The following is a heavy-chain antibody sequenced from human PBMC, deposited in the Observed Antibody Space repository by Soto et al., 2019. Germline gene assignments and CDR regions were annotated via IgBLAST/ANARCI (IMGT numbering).Heavy chain of an antibody. CDR3: ARGGITTFGVAIPSPKNKWFDP. CDR2: ISDYNGNT. D-gene: IGHD3-3*01. Sequence: ASMTVSCKSSGYTFTSYGISWVRQAPGKGLEWMGWISDYNGNTNYAQKLQGRVTMTTDTSTSTAYMEMRSLRSDDTAGYYCARGGITTFGVAIPSPKNKWFDPGGQGTLFTASS. V-gene: IGHV1-18*01. J-gene: IGHJ5*02. CDR1: GYTFTSYG.